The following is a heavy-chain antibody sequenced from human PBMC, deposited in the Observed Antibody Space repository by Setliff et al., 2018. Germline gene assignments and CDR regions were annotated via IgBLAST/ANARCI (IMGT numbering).Heavy chain of an antibody. V-gene: IGHV1-69*10. D-gene: IGHD4-17*01. J-gene: IGHJ4*02. CDR2: IIPILGIA. Sequence: SVKVSCKASGYTFTGYYMHWVRQAPGQGLEWMGGIIPILGIANYAQKFQGRVTITADKSTSTAYMELSSLRSEDTAVYYCARDEREYGDYGCDYWGQGTLVT. CDR3: ARDEREYGDYGCDY. CDR1: GYTFTGYY.